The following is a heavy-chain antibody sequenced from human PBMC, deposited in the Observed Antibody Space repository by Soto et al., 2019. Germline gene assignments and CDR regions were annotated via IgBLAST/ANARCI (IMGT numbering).Heavy chain of an antibody. Sequence: SETLSLTCTVSGGSISSYYCSWIRQPPGKGLEWIGYIYYSGSTNYNPSLKSRVTISVDTSKNQFSLKLSSVTAADTAVYYCARVQGYGDYYYYYYGMDVWGQGTTVTVSS. CDR3: ARVQGYGDYYYYYYGMDV. J-gene: IGHJ6*02. CDR1: GGSISSYY. CDR2: IYYSGST. V-gene: IGHV4-59*08. D-gene: IGHD4-17*01.